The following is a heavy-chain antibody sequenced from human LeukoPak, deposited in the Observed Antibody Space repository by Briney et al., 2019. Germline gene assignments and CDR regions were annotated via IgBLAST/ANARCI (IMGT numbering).Heavy chain of an antibody. CDR2: IIPIFGTA. V-gene: IGHV1-69*13. CDR1: GGTFSSYA. Sequence: ASVKVSCKASGGTFSSYAISWVRQAPGQGLEWMGGIIPIFGTANYAQKFQGRVTITADESTSTAYMELSSLRSEDTAVYYCANPRYDSGGYYYVDWGQGTLVTVSS. J-gene: IGHJ4*02. D-gene: IGHD3-22*01. CDR3: ANPRYDSGGYYYVD.